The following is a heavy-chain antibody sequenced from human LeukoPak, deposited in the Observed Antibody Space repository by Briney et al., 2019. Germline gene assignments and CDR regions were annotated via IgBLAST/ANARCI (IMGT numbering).Heavy chain of an antibody. J-gene: IGHJ4*02. D-gene: IGHD4-17*01. V-gene: IGHV3-48*01. CDR3: ARQSGTMVTTRFDY. CDR2: ISSSSRTI. CDR1: GFTFSSYV. Sequence: GGSLRLSCAASGFTFSSYVMSWVRQAPGKGLEWVSYISSSSRTIYYADSVKGRFTISRDNAKNSLYLQMNSLRAEDTAIYYCARQSGTMVTTRFDYWGQGTLVTVSS.